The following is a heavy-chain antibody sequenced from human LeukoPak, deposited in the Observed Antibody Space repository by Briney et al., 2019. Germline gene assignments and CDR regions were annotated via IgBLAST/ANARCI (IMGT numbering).Heavy chain of an antibody. CDR3: ATYPSPTMLFDY. CDR2: FDPEDGET. V-gene: IGHV1-24*01. Sequence: ASVEVSCKVSGYTLTELSMHWVRQAPGKGLEWMGGFDPEDGETIYAQKFQGRVTMTEDTSTDTAYMELSSLRSEDTAVYYCATYPSPTMLFDYWGQGTLVTVSS. CDR1: GYTLTELS. J-gene: IGHJ4*02. D-gene: IGHD3-10*01.